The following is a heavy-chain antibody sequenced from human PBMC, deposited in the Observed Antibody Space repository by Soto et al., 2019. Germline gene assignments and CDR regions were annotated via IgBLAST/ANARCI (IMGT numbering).Heavy chain of an antibody. CDR3: ARGLRYFDWPGPKSANYYYYYYMDV. Sequence: GASVKVSCKASGYTFTSYGISWVRQAPGQGLEWMGWISAYNGNTNYAQKLQGRVTMTTDTSTSTAYMELRSLRSDDTAVYYCARGLRYFDWPGPKSANYYYYYYMDVWGKGTTVTVSS. J-gene: IGHJ6*03. CDR1: GYTFTSYG. D-gene: IGHD3-9*01. CDR2: ISAYNGNT. V-gene: IGHV1-18*01.